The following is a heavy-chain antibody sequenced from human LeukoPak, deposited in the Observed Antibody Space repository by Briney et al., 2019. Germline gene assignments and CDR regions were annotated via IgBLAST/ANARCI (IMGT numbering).Heavy chain of an antibody. V-gene: IGHV3-7*01. CDR1: DFTLSPYW. CDR2: INGDGGDK. J-gene: IGHJ4*02. Sequence: GGSLRLSCAASDFTLSPYWMTWVRQAPGRGLEWVANINGDGGDKYYGDSVKGRFSISRDNAENSLFLQMNNLRVEDSAVYYCARGGSGSSKYWVFWGQGTLVTVSS. D-gene: IGHD2-8*02. CDR3: ARGGSGSSKYWVF.